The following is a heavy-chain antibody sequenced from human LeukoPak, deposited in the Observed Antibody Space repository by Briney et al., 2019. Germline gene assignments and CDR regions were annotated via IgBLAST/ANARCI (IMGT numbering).Heavy chain of an antibody. J-gene: IGHJ6*02. D-gene: IGHD2-2*01. CDR2: ISAYNGNT. Sequence: ASVKVSCKASGYTFTSYGISWVRQAPGQGLEWMGWISAYNGNTNYAQKLQGRVTMTTDTSTSTAYMELRSLRSDDTAVYYCARCDCSSTGGVLDYGMDVWGQGTTVTVSS. CDR1: GYTFTSYG. V-gene: IGHV1-18*01. CDR3: ARCDCSSTGGVLDYGMDV.